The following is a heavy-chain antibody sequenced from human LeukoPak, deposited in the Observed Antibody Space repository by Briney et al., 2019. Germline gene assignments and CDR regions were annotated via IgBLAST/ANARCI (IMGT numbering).Heavy chain of an antibody. D-gene: IGHD5-24*01. Sequence: ASVKVSCKASGYTFTSYGISWVRQAPGQGLEWMGRIIPILGIANYAQKFQGRVTITADKSTSTAYMELSSLRSEDTAVYYCARARRDGYIYDYWGQGTLVTVSS. V-gene: IGHV1-69*04. CDR2: IIPILGIA. J-gene: IGHJ4*02. CDR3: ARARRDGYIYDY. CDR1: GYTFTSYG.